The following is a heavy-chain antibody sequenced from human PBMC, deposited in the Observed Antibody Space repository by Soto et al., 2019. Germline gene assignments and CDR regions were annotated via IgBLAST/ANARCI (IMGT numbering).Heavy chain of an antibody. CDR2: IKSDGSGT. J-gene: IGHJ4*02. CDR1: GFTFSSYW. V-gene: IGHV3-74*01. Sequence: EVQLVESGGGLVQPGGSLRLSCAASGFTFSSYWMHWVRQAPGKALVWVSRIKSDGSGTSYADSVKGRHTISRDNAKNTLYLQINSLRAEDTAVYYCARGDGDYYDGNGYLGRHWGQGTLVTVSP. D-gene: IGHD3-22*01. CDR3: ARGDGDYYDGNGYLGRH.